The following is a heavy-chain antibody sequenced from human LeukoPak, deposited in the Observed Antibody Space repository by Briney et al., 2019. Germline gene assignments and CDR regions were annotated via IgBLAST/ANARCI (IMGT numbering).Heavy chain of an antibody. CDR3: AKDKSHSSWTSRYYYYALDV. D-gene: IGHD6-19*01. Sequence: GGSLRPSCAASGFTFSSYAMHWVRQAPGKGLEWVAVISYDGSNKYYADSVKGRFTISRDNSKNTLYLQMNSLRAEDTALYYCAKDKSHSSWTSRYYYYALDVWGQGTTVTVSS. J-gene: IGHJ6*02. CDR2: ISYDGSNK. CDR1: GFTFSSYA. V-gene: IGHV3-30-3*01.